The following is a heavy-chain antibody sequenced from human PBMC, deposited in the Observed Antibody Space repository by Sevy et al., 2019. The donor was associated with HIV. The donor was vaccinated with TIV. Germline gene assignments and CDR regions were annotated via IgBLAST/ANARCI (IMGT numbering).Heavy chain of an antibody. J-gene: IGHJ4*02. D-gene: IGHD6-13*01. CDR1: GFTFGDYC. V-gene: IGHV3-49*04. Sequence: GGSLRLSCTASGFTFGDYCMSWVRQAPGKGLEWVAFLKSDVYGGTFDHAASVRGRFVISRDDSKTIAYLQMNDPKTEDTGVYYCTRWKAAQSIFDYWGQGALVTVSS. CDR3: TRWKAAQSIFDY. CDR2: LKSDVYGGTF.